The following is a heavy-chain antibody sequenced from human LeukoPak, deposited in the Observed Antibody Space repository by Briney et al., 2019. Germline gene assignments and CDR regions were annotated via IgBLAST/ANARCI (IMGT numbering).Heavy chain of an antibody. CDR2: LNHSGST. D-gene: IGHD3-22*01. CDR1: GGSFSGYY. V-gene: IGHV4-34*01. Sequence: SETLSLTCALSGGSFSGYYWSWIRPPPGRGLEWIGELNHSGSTNYNPALERRVTISVDASKNQFSLMLSSVTAADTAVYYCGRKGHYYDSSGYYGYGGQGTRVTVTA. J-gene: IGHJ4*02. CDR3: GRKGHYYDSSGYYGY.